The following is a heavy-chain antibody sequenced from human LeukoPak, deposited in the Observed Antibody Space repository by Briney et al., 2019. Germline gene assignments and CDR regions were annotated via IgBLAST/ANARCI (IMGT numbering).Heavy chain of an antibody. CDR1: GGSISSSSYY. V-gene: IGHV4-39*07. CDR3: ARAVAMIVPLFSYAFDI. CDR2: IYYSGST. J-gene: IGHJ3*02. D-gene: IGHD3-22*01. Sequence: PSETLSLTCTVSGGSISSSSYYWGWIRQPPGTGLEWIGSIYYSGSTYYNPSLKSRVTISVDKSKNQFSLKLSSVTAADTAVYYCARAVAMIVPLFSYAFDIWGQGTMVTVSS.